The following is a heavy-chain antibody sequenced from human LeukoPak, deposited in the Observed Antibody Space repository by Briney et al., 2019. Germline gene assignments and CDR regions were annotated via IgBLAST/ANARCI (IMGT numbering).Heavy chain of an antibody. J-gene: IGHJ4*02. CDR3: ARAYHSKVGAIDY. CDR2: VSSDGGNK. D-gene: IGHD2-2*01. CDR1: GFTFSNYA. V-gene: IGHV3-30-3*01. Sequence: GGSLRLSCAASGFTFSNYAMHWVRQAPAKGLEWVAVVSSDGGNKYYADSVKGRFTISRDNSKNTLYLQMNSLRTEDTAVYFCARAYHSKVGAIDYWGQGTPVIVSS.